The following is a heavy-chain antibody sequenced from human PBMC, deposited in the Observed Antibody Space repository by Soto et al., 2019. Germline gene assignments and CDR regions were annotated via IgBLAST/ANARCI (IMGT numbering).Heavy chain of an antibody. CDR2: IYYSGST. Sequence: SETRSLTCTVSGVSVSSGSYYWSWIRQPPGKGLEWIGYIYYSGSTNYNPSLNSRVTISVDTSKNQFSLKLSSVTAADTALYYCARVGKFYPYYFDYWGQGTLVTVSS. CDR1: GVSVSSGSYY. V-gene: IGHV4-61*01. J-gene: IGHJ4*02. D-gene: IGHD1-1*01. CDR3: ARVGKFYPYYFDY.